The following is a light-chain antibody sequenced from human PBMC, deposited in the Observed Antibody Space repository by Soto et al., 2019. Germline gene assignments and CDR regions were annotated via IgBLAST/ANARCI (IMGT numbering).Light chain of an antibody. CDR3: YSSTSSSTDV. V-gene: IGLV2-18*02. J-gene: IGLJ1*01. Sequence: QSVLTQPPSVSVSPGQSVTISCSGTSSAVGSYNRVSWYQQAPGTAPKVMIYEVSNRPSGVPDRFSGSKSGNTASLTISGLEPGGEADYYFYSSTSSSTDVFGTGTKLTVL. CDR2: EVS. CDR1: SSAVGSYNR.